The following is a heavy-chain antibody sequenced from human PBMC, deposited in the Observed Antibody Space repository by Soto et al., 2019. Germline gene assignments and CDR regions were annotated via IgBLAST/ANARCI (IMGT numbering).Heavy chain of an antibody. CDR1: GYTFTSYG. CDR2: ISAYNGNT. CDR3: ARGGALIAARRQYYYGMDV. D-gene: IGHD6-6*01. J-gene: IGHJ6*02. V-gene: IGHV1-18*04. Sequence: QVQLVQSGAEVKKPGASVKVSCKASGYTFTSYGISWVRQAPGQGPEWMGWISAYNGNTNYAQKLQGRGHMTTDISTSAGYMELGSLRSYDTAVYYCARGGALIAARRQYYYGMDVWGQGTTVTVAS.